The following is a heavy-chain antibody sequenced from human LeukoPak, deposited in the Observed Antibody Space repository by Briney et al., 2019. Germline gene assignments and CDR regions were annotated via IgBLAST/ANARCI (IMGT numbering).Heavy chain of an antibody. D-gene: IGHD6-6*01. J-gene: IGHJ4*02. CDR1: GFTVSSNY. V-gene: IGHV3-23*01. CDR3: AKVPRRTIAARGDFDY. CDR2: ISGSGGST. Sequence: GGSLRLSCAASGFTVSSNYMSWVRQAPGKGLEWVSAISGSGGSTYYADSVKGRFTISRDNSKNTLYLQMNSLRAEDTAVYYCAKVPRRTIAARGDFDYWGQGTLVTVSS.